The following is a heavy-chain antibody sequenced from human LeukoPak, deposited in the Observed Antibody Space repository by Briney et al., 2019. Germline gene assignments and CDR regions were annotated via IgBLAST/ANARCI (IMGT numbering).Heavy chain of an antibody. CDR1: GFTFSSYA. CDR2: ISGSGGST. V-gene: IGHV3-23*01. CDR3: AKESSTSCYRGVSCAPGGY. D-gene: IGHD2-2*02. J-gene: IGHJ4*02. Sequence: PGGSLRLSCAASGFTFSSYAMSWVRQAPGKGLEWVSAISGSGGSTYYADSVKGRFTISRDNSKNTLYLQMNSLRAEDTAVYYCAKESSTSCYRGVSCAPGGYWGQGTLVAVSS.